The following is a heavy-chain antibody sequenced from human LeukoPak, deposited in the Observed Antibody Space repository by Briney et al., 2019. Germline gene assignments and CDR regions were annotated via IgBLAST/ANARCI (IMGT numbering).Heavy chain of an antibody. V-gene: IGHV1-24*01. CDR1: GYTLTELS. CDR3: ATYYGGNVWWYFDL. CDR2: FDPEDGET. Sequence: ASVKVSCKVSGYTLTELSMHWVRQAPGKGLEWMGGFDPEDGETIYAQKFQGRVTMTEDTSTDTAYMELSSLRSEDTAVYYCATYYGGNVWWYFDLWGRGTLVTVSS. J-gene: IGHJ2*01. D-gene: IGHD4-23*01.